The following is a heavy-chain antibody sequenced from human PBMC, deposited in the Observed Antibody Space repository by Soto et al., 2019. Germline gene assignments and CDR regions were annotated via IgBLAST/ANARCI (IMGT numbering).Heavy chain of an antibody. CDR1: GGSISSGVYS. Sequence: SSETRSLTCAVSGGSISSGVYSWIWIRQPPGKGLEWIGYIYHSGSTYYNPSLKSRVTISVDRSKNQFSLKLSSVTAADTAVYYCAREAAAAGTYGGGYFDYWGQGTLVTVSS. J-gene: IGHJ4*02. CDR3: AREAAAAGTYGGGYFDY. D-gene: IGHD6-13*01. CDR2: IYHSGST. V-gene: IGHV4-30-2*01.